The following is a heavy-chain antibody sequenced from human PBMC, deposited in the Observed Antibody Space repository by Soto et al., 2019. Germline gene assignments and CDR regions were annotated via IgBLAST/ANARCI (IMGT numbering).Heavy chain of an antibody. Sequence: QVQLVESGGGVVQPGRALRLSCAASGFSFNTSGMHWVRQAPGKGLEWVAVIAFDGSQEFYGDSVRGRFTISSDNSKNTLFLHMKSLTPEDTAVYYCATKVRVTNYLYYGMDVWGQGTTVTVSS. V-gene: IGHV3-30*03. CDR3: ATKVRVTNYLYYGMDV. D-gene: IGHD2-21*02. CDR1: GFSFNTSG. J-gene: IGHJ6*02. CDR2: IAFDGSQE.